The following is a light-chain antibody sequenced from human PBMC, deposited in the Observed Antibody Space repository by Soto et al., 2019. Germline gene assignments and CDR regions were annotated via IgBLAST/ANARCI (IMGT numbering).Light chain of an antibody. CDR2: GVT. CDR1: SSDVGPYNY. Sequence: QSALTQRASVSGSPGQSITISCTGTSSDVGPYNYVSWYQQHPAKAPKLMIYGVTNRPSGVSNRFSGSKSGNTASLTISGLQAEDEADYYCSSYTTSSTLVVFGGGTKLTVL. V-gene: IGLV2-14*03. CDR3: SSYTTSSTLVV. J-gene: IGLJ2*01.